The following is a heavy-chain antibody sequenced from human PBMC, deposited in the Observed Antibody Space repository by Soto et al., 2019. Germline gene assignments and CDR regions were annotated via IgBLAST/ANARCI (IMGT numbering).Heavy chain of an antibody. CDR2: ISYSGSS. Sequence: SETLSLTCTVSGGSDIRDGYYWSWIRQHPGKGLEWIAYISYSGSSYSNPSLKSRVTISADTSKNQFSLRLTSVTAADTAVYFCARATPAGSADFWGQGTLVTVSS. D-gene: IGHD2-2*01. V-gene: IGHV4-31*03. CDR3: ARATPAGSADF. CDR1: GGSDIRDGYY. J-gene: IGHJ4*02.